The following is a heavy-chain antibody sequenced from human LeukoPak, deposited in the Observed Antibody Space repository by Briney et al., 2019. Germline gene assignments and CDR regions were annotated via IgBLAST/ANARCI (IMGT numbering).Heavy chain of an antibody. CDR2: IYPGDSDT. CDR3: ARGNYDILTPPPFDY. D-gene: IGHD3-9*01. Sequence: GESLKISCKGSGYSFTSYWIGWVRQMPGKGLEWMGIIYPGDSDTRYSPSFQGQVTISADKSTSTAYLQWSSLKASDTAMYYCARGNYDILTPPPFDYWGQGTLVTVSS. J-gene: IGHJ4*02. CDR1: GYSFTSYW. V-gene: IGHV5-51*01.